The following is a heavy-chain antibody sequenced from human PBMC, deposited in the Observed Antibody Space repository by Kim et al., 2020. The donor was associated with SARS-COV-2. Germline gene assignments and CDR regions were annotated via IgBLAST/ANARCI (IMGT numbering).Heavy chain of an antibody. Sequence: VDSVKGRFTNSRDNAKNSLYLQMNSLRAEDTAVYYCARERGSSGTFFFDYWGQGTLVTVSS. D-gene: IGHD5-18*01. V-gene: IGHV3-7*01. CDR3: ARERGSSGTFFFDY. J-gene: IGHJ4*02.